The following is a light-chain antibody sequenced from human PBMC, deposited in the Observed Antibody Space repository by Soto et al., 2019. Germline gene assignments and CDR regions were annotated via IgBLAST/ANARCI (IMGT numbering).Light chain of an antibody. CDR2: EVS. J-gene: IGLJ1*01. Sequence: QSVLNPPASVSGSPCQSLTISCTGTRSDVGGYNYVSWYQQHPGKAPKPMIYEVSYRPSGVSDRFSGSKSGNTASLTISGLQAEDEADYYCCSYTSSITYVFGTGTKVTVL. CDR3: CSYTSSITYV. V-gene: IGLV2-14*01. CDR1: RSDVGGYNY.